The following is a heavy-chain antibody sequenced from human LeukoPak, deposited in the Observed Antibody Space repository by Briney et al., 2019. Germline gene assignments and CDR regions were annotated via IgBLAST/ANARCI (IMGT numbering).Heavy chain of an antibody. D-gene: IGHD3-22*01. V-gene: IGHV1-18*01. CDR2: ISAYNGNT. CDR1: GYTFTSYG. J-gene: IGHJ3*02. Sequence: ASVKVSCKAPGYTFTSYGISWVRQAPGQGLEWMGWISAYNGNTNYAQKLQGRVTMTTDTSTSTAYMELRSLRSDDTAVYYCARVPYYYDSSGYYSFGAFDIWGQGTMVTVSS. CDR3: ARVPYYYDSSGYYSFGAFDI.